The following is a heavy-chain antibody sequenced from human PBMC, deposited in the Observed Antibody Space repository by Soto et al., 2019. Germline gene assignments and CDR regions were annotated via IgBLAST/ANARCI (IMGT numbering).Heavy chain of an antibody. J-gene: IGHJ5*02. CDR3: ARGKTYYYGSGKSWFDP. D-gene: IGHD3-10*01. V-gene: IGHV3-7*03. CDR2: IKQDGSEK. Sequence: GKGPEWVANIKQDGSEKYYVDSVKGRFTISRDNAKNSLYLQMNSLRAEDTAVYYCARGKTYYYGSGKSWFDPWGQGTLVTVSS.